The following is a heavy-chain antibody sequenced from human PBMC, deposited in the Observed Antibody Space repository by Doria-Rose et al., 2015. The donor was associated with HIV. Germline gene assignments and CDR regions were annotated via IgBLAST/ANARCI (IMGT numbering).Heavy chain of an antibody. J-gene: IGHJ4*02. CDR1: GDSISTYY. Sequence: VPLMESGPGLAKPSETLSLTCSVSGDSISTYYWNWIRQPPGEGLGWIGYIYYSGSTNYNTSLKSRVTISVDTSKNQFSLKLSPVTAADTAVYYCARGTFYDSSGYYPYFDYWGQGTLVTVSS. D-gene: IGHD3-22*01. CDR2: IYYSGST. V-gene: IGHV4-59*01. CDR3: ARGTFYDSSGYYPYFDY.